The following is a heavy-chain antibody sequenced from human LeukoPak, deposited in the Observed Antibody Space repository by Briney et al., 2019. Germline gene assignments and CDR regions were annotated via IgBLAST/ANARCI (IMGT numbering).Heavy chain of an antibody. Sequence: ASVKVSCKASGYTFTSYGISWVRQAPGQGLEWMGWISAYNGNTNYAQKLQGRVTMTTDTSTSTAYMELRSLRSDDTAVYYCARDLDPRITQVAPVEYWGQGTLVTVSS. CDR2: ISAYNGNT. D-gene: IGHD3-10*01. CDR1: GYTFTSYG. J-gene: IGHJ4*02. CDR3: ARDLDPRITQVAPVEY. V-gene: IGHV1-18*01.